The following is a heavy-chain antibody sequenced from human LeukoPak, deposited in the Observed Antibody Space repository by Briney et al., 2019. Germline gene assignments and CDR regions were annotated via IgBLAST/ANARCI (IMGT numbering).Heavy chain of an antibody. CDR3: ARQRVQLAGSYFDY. J-gene: IGHJ4*02. D-gene: IGHD6-19*01. V-gene: IGHV4-59*08. Sequence: SETLSLTCTVSDDSISTYNWSWIRQPPGKGLEWIGFIHYSGSTRYNPSLKSRVTISVDTSNNQFSLQLSSVTAADTAVYYCARQRVQLAGSYFDYWGQGTLVTVSS. CDR2: IHYSGST. CDR1: DDSISTYN.